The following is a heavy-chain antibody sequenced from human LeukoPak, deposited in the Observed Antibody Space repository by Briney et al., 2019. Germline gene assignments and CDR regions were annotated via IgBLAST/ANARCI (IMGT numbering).Heavy chain of an antibody. V-gene: IGHV4-31*03. CDR3: ARLNGYIAAAGVDY. CDR2: IYYSGST. Sequence: PSETLSLTCTVSGGSISSGGYYWSWIRQHPGKGLEWIGYIYYSGSTYYNPSLKSRVTISVDTSKNQFSLKLSSVTAADTAVYYCARLNGYIAAAGVDYWGQGTLVTVSS. D-gene: IGHD6-13*01. CDR1: GGSISSGGYY. J-gene: IGHJ4*02.